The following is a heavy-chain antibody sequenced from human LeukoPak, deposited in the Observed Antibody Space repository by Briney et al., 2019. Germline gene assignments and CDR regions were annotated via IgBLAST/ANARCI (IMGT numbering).Heavy chain of an antibody. J-gene: IGHJ4*02. CDR1: GYTFTAHY. Sequence: ASVRVSCKTSGYTFTAHYLHWVRQAPGQGLQWMGWINPDSGGTNYAQTFQGRVTTSSDTSVDTAYMELTSLTSDDSAVYYCARDLDNWNYDPFDYWGQGTLVTVSS. CDR3: ARDLDNWNYDPFDY. D-gene: IGHD1-7*01. V-gene: IGHV1-2*02. CDR2: INPDSGGT.